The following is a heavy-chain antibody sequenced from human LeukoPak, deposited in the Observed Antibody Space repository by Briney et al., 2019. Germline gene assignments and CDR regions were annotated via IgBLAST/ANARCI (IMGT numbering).Heavy chain of an antibody. J-gene: IGHJ4*02. CDR1: GGSLRGYY. CDR3: ARGTPYYDILTGYYKWAFDY. CDR2: INHSGST. Sequence: SQILSVTCVVYGGSLRGYYGRWIREHPGRGLECIGEINHSGSTNYNPSLKSRVTISVDTSKNQFSLKLSSVTAADTAVYYCARGTPYYDILTGYYKWAFDYWGQGTLVTVSS. D-gene: IGHD3-9*01. V-gene: IGHV4-34*01.